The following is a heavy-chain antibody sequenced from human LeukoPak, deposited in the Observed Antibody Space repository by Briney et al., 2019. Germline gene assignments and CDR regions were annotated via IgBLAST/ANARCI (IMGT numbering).Heavy chain of an antibody. CDR2: ISESGST. J-gene: IGHJ4*02. D-gene: IGHD1-26*01. CDR1: GGSISRHY. V-gene: IGHV4-4*08. CDR3: AGILDEWGFGKVDY. Sequence: SETLSLTCTVSGGSISRHYWNWIRQPPGKGLEWIGYISESGSTNYNPSLKSRVSMSVDLSKNQFSLKVNSVTAADTAVYYCAGILDEWGFGKVDYWGQGILVIVSS.